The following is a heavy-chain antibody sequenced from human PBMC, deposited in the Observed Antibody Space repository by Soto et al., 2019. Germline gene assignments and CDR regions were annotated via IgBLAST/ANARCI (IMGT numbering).Heavy chain of an antibody. J-gene: IGHJ6*02. CDR3: AREIPRGYYYYGMDV. Sequence: SETLSPTCTVSGGSISSYYWSWIRQPAGKGLEWIGRIYTSGSTNYNPSLKSRVTISVDTSKNQFSLKLSSVTAADTAVYYCAREIPRGYYYYGMDVWGQGTTVTVSS. D-gene: IGHD3-10*01. V-gene: IGHV4-4*07. CDR2: IYTSGST. CDR1: GGSISSYY.